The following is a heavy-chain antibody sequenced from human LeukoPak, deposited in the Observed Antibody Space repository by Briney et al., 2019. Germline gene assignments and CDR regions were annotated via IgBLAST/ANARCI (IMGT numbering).Heavy chain of an antibody. D-gene: IGHD3-3*01. Sequence: GESLKISCKGSGYSFTTYWIGWVRQMPGKSLERMGIINPGDSDIRYSPSFQGQVTISVDKSISTAYLQWSSLKASDTAMYYCARDFWSGYGVNWFDPWGQGTLVTVSS. CDR2: INPGDSDI. CDR3: ARDFWSGYGVNWFDP. V-gene: IGHV5-51*01. CDR1: GYSFTTYW. J-gene: IGHJ5*02.